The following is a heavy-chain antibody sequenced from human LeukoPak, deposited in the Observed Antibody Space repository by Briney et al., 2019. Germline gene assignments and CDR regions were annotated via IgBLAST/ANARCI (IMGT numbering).Heavy chain of an antibody. V-gene: IGHV4-31*03. CDR1: GGSISSSSYY. J-gene: IGHJ4*02. D-gene: IGHD3-16*02. CDR3: ARGYDYVWGSYRPPLVYFDY. Sequence: SETLSLTCTVSGGSISSSSYYWGWIRQHPGKGLEWIGYIYYSGSTYYNPSLKSRVTISVDTSKNQFSLKLSSVTAADTAVYYCARGYDYVWGSYRPPLVYFDYWGQGTLVTVSS. CDR2: IYYSGST.